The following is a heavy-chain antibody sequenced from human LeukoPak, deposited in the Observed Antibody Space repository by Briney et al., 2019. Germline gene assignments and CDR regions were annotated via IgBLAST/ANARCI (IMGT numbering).Heavy chain of an antibody. CDR3: AREITGTTPAFDI. Sequence: ASVKVSCKASGYTFTGYYMHWVRQAPGQELEWTGWINPNSGGTNYAQKFQGWVTMTRDTSISTAYMELSRLRSDDTAVYYCAREITGTTPAFDIWGQGTMVTVSS. V-gene: IGHV1-2*04. J-gene: IGHJ3*02. CDR2: INPNSGGT. CDR1: GYTFTGYY. D-gene: IGHD1-20*01.